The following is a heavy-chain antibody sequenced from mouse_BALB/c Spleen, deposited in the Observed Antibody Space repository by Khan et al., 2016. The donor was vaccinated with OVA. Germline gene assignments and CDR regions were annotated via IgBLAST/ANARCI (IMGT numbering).Heavy chain of an antibody. D-gene: IGHD3-1*01. CDR2: IYPGGGYT. V-gene: IGHV1-63*02. Sequence: VQLQESGAELVRPGTSVKMSCKAAGYTFTNYWIGWVKQRPGHGLEWIGDIYPGGGYTNYNEKFKGKATLPADTSSSTAYMQVSSLTSEDSAIYYCGRRGAARATWDYFDYWGQGTTLTVSS. J-gene: IGHJ2*01. CDR1: GYTFTNYW. CDR3: GRRGAARATWDYFDY.